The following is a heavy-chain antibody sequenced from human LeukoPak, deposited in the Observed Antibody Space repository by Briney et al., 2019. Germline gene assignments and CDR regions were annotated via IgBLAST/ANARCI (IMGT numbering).Heavy chain of an antibody. J-gene: IGHJ2*01. D-gene: IGHD4-17*01. CDR2: ISAYNGNT. V-gene: IGHV1-18*01. Sequence: ASVKVSCKASGGTFSSYAISWVRQAPGQGLEWMGWISAYNGNTNYAQKLQGRVTMTTDTSTSTAYMELRSLRSDDTAVYYCARTTTVTTKGYFDLWGRGTLVTVSS. CDR1: GGTFSSYA. CDR3: ARTTTVTTKGYFDL.